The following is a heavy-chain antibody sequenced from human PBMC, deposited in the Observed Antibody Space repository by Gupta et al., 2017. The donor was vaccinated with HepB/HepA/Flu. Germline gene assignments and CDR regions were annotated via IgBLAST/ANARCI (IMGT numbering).Heavy chain of an antibody. D-gene: IGHD2-15*01. CDR3: ARGWLSSSFDY. CDR1: GFTMSSFS. CDR2: ISTDSSTI. Sequence: EVQLVESGGGSVQPGGSLRLSCAASGFTMSSFSMDWVRQAPGKGLEWISYISTDSSTIYYRDSVRGRFTISRDNARGSLFLQMNSLRDEDTAVYYWARGWLSSSFDYLGHGTTVPVSS. J-gene: IGHJ4*01. V-gene: IGHV3-48*02.